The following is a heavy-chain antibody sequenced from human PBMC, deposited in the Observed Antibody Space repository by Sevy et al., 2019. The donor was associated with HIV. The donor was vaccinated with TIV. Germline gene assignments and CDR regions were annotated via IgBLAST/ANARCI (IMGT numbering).Heavy chain of an antibody. D-gene: IGHD2-2*01. Sequence: GGSLRLSCAASGFTFSSYSMNWVRQAPGKGLEWVSYISRSSSTIYYADSVKGRFTISRDNAKNSLYLQMNSLRAEDTAVYYCAREGVVPAAMGSWFDPWGQGTLVTVSS. V-gene: IGHV3-48*01. CDR2: ISRSSSTI. CDR3: AREGVVPAAMGSWFDP. J-gene: IGHJ5*02. CDR1: GFTFSSYS.